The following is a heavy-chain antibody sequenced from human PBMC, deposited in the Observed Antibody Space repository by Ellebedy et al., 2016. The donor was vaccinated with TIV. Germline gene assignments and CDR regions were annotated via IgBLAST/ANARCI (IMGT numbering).Heavy chain of an antibody. J-gene: IGHJ6*02. D-gene: IGHD3-10*01. CDR3: ARGWFGSGMGV. Sequence: SQTLSLTCFIPWDSVSTDIRWNWLMQSPSRGLDSLGRTYYRSKWNNDYAVSLKSRITINPDTSKNLFSLQLNSVTPEDTAVYYCARGWFGSGMGVWGQGTTVTVSS. CDR2: TYYRSKWNN. V-gene: IGHV6-1*01. CDR1: WDSVSTDIR.